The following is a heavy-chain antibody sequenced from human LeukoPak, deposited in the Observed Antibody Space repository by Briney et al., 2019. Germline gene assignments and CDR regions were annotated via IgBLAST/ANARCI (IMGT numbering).Heavy chain of an antibody. CDR3: ARDLSSTANWEFDY. D-gene: IGHD7-27*01. CDR1: GYTFTSYG. V-gene: IGHV1-2*06. Sequence: ASVKVSCKASGYTFTSYGISWVRQAPGQGLEWMGRINSNSGDTAYGQNFQGRVTMTRDTSISTAYMELSGLTSDDTAVYYCARDLSSTANWEFDYWGQGTLVTVSS. CDR2: INSNSGDT. J-gene: IGHJ4*02.